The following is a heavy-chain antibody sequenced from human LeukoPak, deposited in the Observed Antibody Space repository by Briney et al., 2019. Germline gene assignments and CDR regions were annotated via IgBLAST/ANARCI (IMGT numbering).Heavy chain of an antibody. CDR1: GYPFSGSD. CDR3: AKTTGGWPRFFDH. J-gene: IGHJ4*02. D-gene: IGHD6-19*01. V-gene: IGHV3-30*18. Sequence: GGSLRLSCAASGYPFSGSDIHWVRQAPGKGLEWVAFVSHEGSSKFYAESVKGRFGISRDNSKSTTCLQMNGLRPDDTAVYYCAKTTGGWPRFFDHWGQGTLVAVSS. CDR2: VSHEGSSK.